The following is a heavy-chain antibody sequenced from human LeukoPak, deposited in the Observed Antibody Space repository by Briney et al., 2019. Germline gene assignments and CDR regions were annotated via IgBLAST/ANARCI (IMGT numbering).Heavy chain of an antibody. D-gene: IGHD4-17*01. CDR1: GYTCMNYY. CDR2: INPKSGDR. J-gene: IGHJ4*02. Sequence: ASVKVSRKASGYTCMNYYIHWVRQAPGQGLEWMGWINPKSGDRQYGQKFQGSLTMTRDTSISTASMELSRLTSDDTAVYFCARGQYYGDITFPLHYWGQGTLVTVSS. CDR3: ARGQYYGDITFPLHY. V-gene: IGHV1-2*02.